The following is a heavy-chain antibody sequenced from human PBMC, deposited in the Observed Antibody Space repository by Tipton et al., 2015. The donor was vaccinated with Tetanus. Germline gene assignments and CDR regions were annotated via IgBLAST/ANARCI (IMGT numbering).Heavy chain of an antibody. D-gene: IGHD1-14*01. CDR1: GVAFSSFA. Sequence: SGVAFSSFAMHWVRQAPGKGLEWVAVISYDGSKNNYADSVKGRFTISRDNSKNMLYLQMNSLTTEDTAVYYCARAPNRISRAYDCWGQGTQVTVSS. CDR2: ISYDGSKN. CDR3: ARAPNRISRAYDC. J-gene: IGHJ4*02. V-gene: IGHV3-30*04.